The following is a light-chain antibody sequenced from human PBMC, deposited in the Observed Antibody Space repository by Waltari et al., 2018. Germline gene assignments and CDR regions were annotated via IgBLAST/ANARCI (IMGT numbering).Light chain of an antibody. Sequence: SYELTQPPSVSVSPGQTASITCSGANLGDQYVSWYQQKPGQSPVLVIYHDSKRPSGIPERLSGSNSGNTATLTISGTQAMDEADYFCQAWDSSTKVVFGGGTKLTVL. CDR3: QAWDSSTKVV. CDR2: HDS. V-gene: IGLV3-1*01. J-gene: IGLJ2*01. CDR1: NLGDQY.